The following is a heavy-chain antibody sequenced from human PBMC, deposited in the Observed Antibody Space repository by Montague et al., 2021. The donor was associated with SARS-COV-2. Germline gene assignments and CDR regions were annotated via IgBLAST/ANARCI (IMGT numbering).Heavy chain of an antibody. CDR2: ISSSSSYI. Sequence: SLRLSCAAPGFTFSSYSMNWVRQAPGKGLEWVSSISSSSSYIYYADSVKGRFTISRDNAKNSLYLQMNSLGAEDTAVYYCARDFNYYYYYGMDVWGQGTTVTVSS. CDR3: ARDFNYYYYYGMDV. CDR1: GFTFSSYS. J-gene: IGHJ6*02. V-gene: IGHV3-21*01.